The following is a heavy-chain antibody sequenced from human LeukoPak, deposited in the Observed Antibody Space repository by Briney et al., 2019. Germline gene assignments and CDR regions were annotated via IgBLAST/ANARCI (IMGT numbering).Heavy chain of an antibody. Sequence: KASETLSLTCSVSGGSINSDYWSWIRQPPGKGLEWIGYIYYSGSTNYNPSLKSRVTISIDTSKNQFSLKLSSVTAADTAVYYCARDQGSMTTGLYYFDYWGQGTLVTVSS. V-gene: IGHV4-59*01. CDR2: IYYSGST. CDR1: GGSINSDY. D-gene: IGHD4-17*01. J-gene: IGHJ4*02. CDR3: ARDQGSMTTGLYYFDY.